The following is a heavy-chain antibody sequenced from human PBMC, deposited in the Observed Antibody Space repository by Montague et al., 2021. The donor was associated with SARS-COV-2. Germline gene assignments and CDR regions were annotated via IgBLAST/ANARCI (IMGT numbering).Heavy chain of an antibody. Sequence: SETLSLTCGVSGGPLSGYFWSWIRQTPGKGLEWIGEISHGGATKYNPTLKSRATVSVDTSRNQFSLKLNSVTAADTGVYYCAVELNYFFDYWGQGFLVSVSS. CDR2: ISHGGAT. D-gene: IGHD1-7*01. V-gene: IGHV4-34*01. CDR3: AVELNYFFDY. J-gene: IGHJ4*02. CDR1: GGPLSGYF.